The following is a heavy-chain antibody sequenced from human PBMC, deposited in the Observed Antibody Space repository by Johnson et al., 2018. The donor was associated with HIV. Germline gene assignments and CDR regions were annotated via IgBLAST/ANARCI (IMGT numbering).Heavy chain of an antibody. J-gene: IGHJ3*02. CDR2: IYSGGST. D-gene: IGHD3-22*01. Sequence: VQLVESGGGVVQPGRSLRLSCVASGFTVSSNYMSWVRQAPGKGLEWVSVIYSGGSTYYADSVKGRFTISRDNAKNSLYLQMNSLRVEDTALYYCAKSGSYYDSSAYHDAFDIWGQGTMVTVSS. CDR3: AKSGSYYDSSAYHDAFDI. CDR1: GFTVSSNY. V-gene: IGHV3-66*01.